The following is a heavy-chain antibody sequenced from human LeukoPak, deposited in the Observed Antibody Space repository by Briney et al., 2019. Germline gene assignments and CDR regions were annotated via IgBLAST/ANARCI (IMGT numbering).Heavy chain of an antibody. CDR1: GGSFSGYY. CDR2: INHSGST. Sequence: SETLSLTCAVYGGSFSGYYWSWIRQPPGKGLEWIGEINHSGSTNYNPSLKSRVTISVDTSKNQFSLKLSSVTAADTAVYYCARAQWELHAFDIWGQGTMVTVSS. CDR3: ARAQWELHAFDI. J-gene: IGHJ3*02. V-gene: IGHV4-34*01. D-gene: IGHD1-26*01.